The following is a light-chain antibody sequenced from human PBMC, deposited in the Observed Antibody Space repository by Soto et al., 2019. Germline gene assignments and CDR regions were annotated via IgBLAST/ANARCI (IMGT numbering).Light chain of an antibody. J-gene: IGKJ3*01. V-gene: IGKV3-11*01. CDR3: QQYNSWPPET. Sequence: IVLTQSPATLSLSPWERAILSWRASQSVGTYLAWYQQKPGQAPRLLLYEASNSATGIPARFGGSGSGTEVTPTISSLQSEDFAVYYGQQYNSWPPETFGPGTKVDIK. CDR2: EAS. CDR1: QSVGTY.